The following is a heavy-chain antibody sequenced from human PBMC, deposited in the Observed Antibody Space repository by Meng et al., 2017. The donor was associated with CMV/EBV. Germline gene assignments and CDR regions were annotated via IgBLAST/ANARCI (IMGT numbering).Heavy chain of an antibody. D-gene: IGHD3-3*01. CDR1: GGSISSSSYY. CDR3: ARVQGSYDFWSGYYTSYYYGMDV. J-gene: IGHJ6*02. Sequence: GSLRLSCTVSGGSISSSSYYWGWIRQPPGKGLEWIGSIYYSGSTYYNPSLKSRVTIPVDTSKNQFSLKLSSVTAADTAVYYCARVQGSYDFWSGYYTSYYYGMDVWGQGTTVTVSS. CDR2: IYYSGST. V-gene: IGHV4-39*07.